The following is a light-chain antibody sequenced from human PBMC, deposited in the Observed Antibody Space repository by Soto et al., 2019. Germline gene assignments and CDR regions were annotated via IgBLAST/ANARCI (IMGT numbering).Light chain of an antibody. CDR1: QGINSD. CDR3: QHLNSYPYT. V-gene: IGKV1-9*01. Sequence: DIQLSQSPSFLSASLGDRVTITCRASQGINSDLAWYQQKPGKAPKLLIYAASTLQSGVPSRFSGSGSGTEFTLTISSLQPEDFATYYCQHLNSYPYTFGQGTKLDIK. J-gene: IGKJ2*01. CDR2: AAS.